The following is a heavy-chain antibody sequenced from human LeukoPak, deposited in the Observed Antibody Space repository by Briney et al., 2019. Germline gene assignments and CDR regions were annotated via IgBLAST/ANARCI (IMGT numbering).Heavy chain of an antibody. V-gene: IGHV3-48*01. CDR3: GRDESVAGLDY. CDR2: ISSSSSTI. Sequence: TGGSLRLSCAASGFTFSSYSMNWVRQAPGKGLEWVSYISSSSSTIYYADSVKGRFTISRDNAKNSLYLQMNSLRAEDTAGYYGGRDESVAGLDYGGQGPLVTASS. D-gene: IGHD6-19*01. CDR1: GFTFSSYS. J-gene: IGHJ4*02.